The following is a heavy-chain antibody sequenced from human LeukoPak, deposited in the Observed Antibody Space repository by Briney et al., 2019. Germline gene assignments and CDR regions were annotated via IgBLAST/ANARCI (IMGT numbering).Heavy chain of an antibody. Sequence: ASVKVSCKASGGTFSSYAISWVRQAPGQGLEWLGWISAYTGDTKYAQNLQGRVNMTTDTSTSTAYMELKSLRSDATAVYYCARVGFSNFYHHMDVWGKGTTVTVSS. V-gene: IGHV1-18*01. J-gene: IGHJ6*03. CDR3: ARVGFSNFYHHMDV. CDR2: ISAYTGDT. D-gene: IGHD4-11*01. CDR1: GGTFSSYA.